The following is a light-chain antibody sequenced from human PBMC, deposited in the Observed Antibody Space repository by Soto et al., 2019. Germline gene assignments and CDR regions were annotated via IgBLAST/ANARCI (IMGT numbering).Light chain of an antibody. CDR1: QNIHNH. V-gene: IGKV3-15*01. Sequence: DKLMSQSPDTLSVSPGERVTLSCRASQNIHNHMSWFLQKPVQTPRLLIYDAIIMAPDVPARFSGSWSGTEFTLTINSLQSEDFAVYYCQQYDAWPLTFGGGTKVEIK. CDR3: QQYDAWPLT. J-gene: IGKJ4*01. CDR2: DAI.